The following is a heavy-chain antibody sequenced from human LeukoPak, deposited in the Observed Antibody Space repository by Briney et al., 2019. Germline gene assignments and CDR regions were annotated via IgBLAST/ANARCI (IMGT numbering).Heavy chain of an antibody. Sequence: GESLKISCKGSGYTFTNYWVGWVRQMPGKVLEWMGTIYPNNSDSRYNPSFRGQVTISVDRSITTAYLLWKSLKASDTAIYYCALSNEAFDSAGYFDYWGQGTLVTVSS. J-gene: IGHJ4*02. V-gene: IGHV5-51*01. CDR1: GYTFTNYW. CDR2: IYPNNSDS. CDR3: ALSNEAFDSAGYFDY. D-gene: IGHD3-22*01.